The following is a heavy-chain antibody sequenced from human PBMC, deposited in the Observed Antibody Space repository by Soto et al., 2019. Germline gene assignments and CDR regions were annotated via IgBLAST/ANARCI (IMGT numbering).Heavy chain of an antibody. CDR3: ARGPQVVADDYYYYYYMDV. V-gene: IGHV1-69*13. CDR2: IIPIFGTA. J-gene: IGHJ6*03. Sequence: SVKVSCKASGGTFSSYAISWVRQAPGQGLEWMGGIIPIFGTANYAQKFQGRVTITADESTSTAYMELSSLRSEDTAVYYCARGPQVVADDYYYYYYMDVWGKGTTVTVSS. D-gene: IGHD2-15*01. CDR1: GGTFSSYA.